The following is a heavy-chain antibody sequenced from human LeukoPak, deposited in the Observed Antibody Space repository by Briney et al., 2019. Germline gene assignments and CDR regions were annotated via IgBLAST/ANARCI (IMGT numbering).Heavy chain of an antibody. J-gene: IGHJ6*03. D-gene: IGHD1-26*01. CDR2: ISGSGGST. V-gene: IGHV3-23*01. CDR3: AKSVGVPRGYYYMDV. Sequence: PGGSLRLSCAASGFPFNDYSINWVRRAPGKGLEWVSGISGSGGSTYYADSVKGRFTISRDNSKNTLYLQMNSLRAEDTAVYYCAKSVGVPRGYYYMDVWGKGTTVTISS. CDR1: GFPFNDYS.